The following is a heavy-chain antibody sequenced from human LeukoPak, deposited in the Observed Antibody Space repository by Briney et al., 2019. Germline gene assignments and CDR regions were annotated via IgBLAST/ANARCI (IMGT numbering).Heavy chain of an antibody. J-gene: IGHJ3*02. CDR1: GDIVSSSDAT. Sequence: SQTLSLTCAISGDIVSSSDATWNWIRQSPSRGLEWLGRTYYRSKWSNNYAPSVRSRITINSDTAKNQFSLQLSSVTPEDTAVYYCARASYRAFYIWGQGTMVTVSS. CDR2: TYYRSKWSN. V-gene: IGHV6-1*01. D-gene: IGHD4-11*01. CDR3: ARASYRAFYI.